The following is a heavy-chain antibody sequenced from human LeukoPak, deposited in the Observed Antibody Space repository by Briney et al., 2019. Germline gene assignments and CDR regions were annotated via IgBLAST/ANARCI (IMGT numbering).Heavy chain of an antibody. D-gene: IGHD6-13*01. CDR2: INPDSGGT. J-gene: IGHJ4*02. CDR3: ARAFGYGAAAGTFGY. V-gene: IGHV1-2*02. CDR1: GYTFTGYY. Sequence: ASVKVSCKASGYTFTGYYMHCVRQAPGQGLEWMGWINPDSGGTNYAQKFQGRVTMTRDTSISTAYMELSRLRSDDTAVYYCARAFGYGAAAGTFGYWGQGTLVTVSS.